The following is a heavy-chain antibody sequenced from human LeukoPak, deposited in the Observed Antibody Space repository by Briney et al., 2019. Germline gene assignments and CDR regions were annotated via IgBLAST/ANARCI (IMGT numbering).Heavy chain of an antibody. D-gene: IGHD3-22*01. CDR3: ARVVVAITMSNWFDP. V-gene: IGHV4-31*03. J-gene: IGHJ5*02. CDR1: GGSISSVGYY. Sequence: SETLSLTCTVSGGSISSVGYYWSWIRQHPGKGPEWIGYIYYSGSTYYNPSLKSRVTISVDTSKNQFSLKLGSVTAADTAVYYCARVVVAITMSNWFDPWGQGTLVTVSS. CDR2: IYYSGST.